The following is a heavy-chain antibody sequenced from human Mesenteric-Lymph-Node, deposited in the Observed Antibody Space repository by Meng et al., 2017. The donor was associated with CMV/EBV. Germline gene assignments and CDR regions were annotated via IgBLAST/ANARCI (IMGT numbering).Heavy chain of an antibody. V-gene: IGHV5-51*01. CDR2: IFPGDSDT. CDR3: ARQTRHYYYGMDV. CDR1: GYSFTSYW. J-gene: IGHJ6*02. Sequence: KVSCKGSGYSFTSYWITWVRQMPGKGLEWMGIIFPGDSDTKYSPSFQGQVTISADKSISTAYLQWSSLKASDTAMYYCARQTRHYYYGMDVWGQGTTVTVSS.